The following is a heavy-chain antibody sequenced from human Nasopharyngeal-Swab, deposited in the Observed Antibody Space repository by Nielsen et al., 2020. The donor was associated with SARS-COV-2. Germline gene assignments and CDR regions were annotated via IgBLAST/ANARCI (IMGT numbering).Heavy chain of an antibody. CDR1: GFTVSGNY. CDR3: ARAPRYYYYAMDV. V-gene: IGHV3-66*01. Sequence: GESLKIFCAASGFTVSGNYMSWVRQAPGKGPEWVSTIESGGRTSYADSVKGRCTISRDNSKNTLWLQLNSLRGEDTAVYYCARAPRYYYYAMDVWGRGTKVTVSS. CDR2: IESGGRT. J-gene: IGHJ6*02.